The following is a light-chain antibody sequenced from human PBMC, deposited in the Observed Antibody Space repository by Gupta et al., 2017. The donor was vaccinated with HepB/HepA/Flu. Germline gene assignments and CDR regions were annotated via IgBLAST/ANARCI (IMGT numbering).Light chain of an antibody. V-gene: IGLV2-14*03. J-gene: IGLJ2*01. CDR3: NSYTTRSTVL. CDR2: GVN. Sequence: QSALTQPASVSGSPGQSITISCTGTSSDVGAWDHVSWYQHHPGKAPKLIIYGVNSRPSGVATRFSVSKSGNTASLSISALQAEDEADYYCNSYTTRSTVLFGGGTKLTVL. CDR1: SSDVGAWDH.